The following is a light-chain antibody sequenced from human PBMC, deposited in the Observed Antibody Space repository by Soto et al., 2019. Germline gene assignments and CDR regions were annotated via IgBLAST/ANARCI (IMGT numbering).Light chain of an antibody. V-gene: IGKV3-15*01. J-gene: IGKJ1*01. CDR2: GAS. Sequence: EIVLTQSPATLSVSPWERATLSCRASQSVSTNIAWYQQKPGQAPRLLIYGASTRATGIPARFSGSGSGTEFTLTISSLQSEDFAVYYCQQHDSWPRTFGQGTKVDIK. CDR1: QSVSTN. CDR3: QQHDSWPRT.